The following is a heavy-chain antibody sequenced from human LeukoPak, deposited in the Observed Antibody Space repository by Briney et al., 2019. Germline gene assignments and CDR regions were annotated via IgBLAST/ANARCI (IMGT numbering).Heavy chain of an antibody. CDR3: ARQRMEWLKDRGWFDP. D-gene: IGHD3-3*01. J-gene: IGHJ5*02. Sequence: SSETLSLTCAVYGGSFSGYYWSWIRQPPGKGLEWIGEINHSGSTNYNPSLKSRVTISVDTSKKQFSLKLSSVTAADTAVYYCARQRMEWLKDRGWFDPWGPGTLVTVSS. CDR2: INHSGST. V-gene: IGHV4-34*01. CDR1: GGSFSGYY.